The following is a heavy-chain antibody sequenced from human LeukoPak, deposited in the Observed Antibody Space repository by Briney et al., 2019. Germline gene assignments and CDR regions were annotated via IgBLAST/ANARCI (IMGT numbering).Heavy chain of an antibody. CDR2: ISSSGSTI. Sequence: GGSLRLSCAASGFTFSDYYMSWIRQAPGKGLEWVSYISSSGSTIYYADSVKGRFTISRDNSKNTLYLQMNSLRAEDTAVYYCAKDGYCSGGSCLYMDVWGKGTTVTVSS. D-gene: IGHD2-15*01. J-gene: IGHJ6*03. CDR3: AKDGYCSGGSCLYMDV. V-gene: IGHV3-11*04. CDR1: GFTFSDYY.